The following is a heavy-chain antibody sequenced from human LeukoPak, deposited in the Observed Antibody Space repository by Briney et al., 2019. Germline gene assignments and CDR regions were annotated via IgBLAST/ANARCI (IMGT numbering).Heavy chain of an antibody. CDR2: ISSSGHIV. CDR3: ARENYYDYSGYYYLEY. D-gene: IGHD3-22*01. Sequence: PGGSLRLSCAASGFTFSSYEMNWVRQAPGKGLEWVSYISSSGHIVYYADSVKGRFTISRDNAKNSLYLQMNSLRAEDTAVYYCARENYYDYSGYYYLEYWGQATQVTVSS. V-gene: IGHV3-48*03. CDR1: GFTFSSYE. J-gene: IGHJ4*02.